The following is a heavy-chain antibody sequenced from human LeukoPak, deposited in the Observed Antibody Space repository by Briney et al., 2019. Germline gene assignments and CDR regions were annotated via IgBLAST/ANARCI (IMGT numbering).Heavy chain of an antibody. D-gene: IGHD3-3*01. V-gene: IGHV1-18*01. CDR3: AREMAHYDFWSGYYVGYYYYGMDV. J-gene: IGHJ6*02. CDR2: ISAYNGNT. CDR1: GYTFTSYG. Sequence: GASVKVSCKASGYTFTSYGISWVRQAPGQGLEWMGWISAYNGNTNYAQKLQGRVTMTTDTSTSTAYMELRSLRSDDTAVYYCAREMAHYDFWSGYYVGYYYYGMDVWGQGTTVTVSS.